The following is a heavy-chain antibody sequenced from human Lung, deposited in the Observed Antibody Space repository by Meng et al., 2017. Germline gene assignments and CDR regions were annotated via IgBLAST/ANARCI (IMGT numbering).Heavy chain of an antibody. J-gene: IGHJ4*02. V-gene: IGHV4-4*02. CDR1: GGSISSDNW. D-gene: IGHD2-21*01. CDR2: IYHSGST. CDR3: TKNDFYCLGY. Sequence: EPGPGLLKPWVTLSLTCAVSGGSISSDNWWSWVRQPPGKGLEWIGEIYHSGSTNYNPSLKSRITISVDKPKNQFSLTLSSVTAADTAVYYCTKNDFYCLGYWGQGTLVTVSS.